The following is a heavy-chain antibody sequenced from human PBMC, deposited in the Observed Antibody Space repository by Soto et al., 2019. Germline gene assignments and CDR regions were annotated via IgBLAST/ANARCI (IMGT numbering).Heavy chain of an antibody. CDR2: ISAYNGNT. J-gene: IGHJ4*02. Sequence: QVQLVQSGAEVKKPGASVKVSCKASGYTFTSYGISWVRQAPGQGLEWMGWISAYNGNTNYAQKLQGRVTITADESTSTAYMELSSLRSEDTAVYYCARQEHDYSNYDYWGQGTLVTVSS. CDR1: GYTFTSYG. V-gene: IGHV1-18*01. D-gene: IGHD4-4*01. CDR3: ARQEHDYSNYDY.